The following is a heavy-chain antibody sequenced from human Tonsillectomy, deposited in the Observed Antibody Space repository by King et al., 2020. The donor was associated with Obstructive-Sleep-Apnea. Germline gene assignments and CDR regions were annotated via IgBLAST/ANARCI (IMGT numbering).Heavy chain of an antibody. CDR2: IIPILGTA. CDR1: GGTFSSYA. D-gene: IGHD6-6*01. Sequence: QLVQSGAEVKKPGSSVKVSCKASGGTFSSYAISWVRQAPGQGLEWMGGIIPILGTANHAQKFQGRVTITADKSTSTAYMELSSLRSEETAVYYCAHRSEQLAPFDYWGQGSLVTVSS. V-gene: IGHV1-69*14. CDR3: AHRSEQLAPFDY. J-gene: IGHJ4*02.